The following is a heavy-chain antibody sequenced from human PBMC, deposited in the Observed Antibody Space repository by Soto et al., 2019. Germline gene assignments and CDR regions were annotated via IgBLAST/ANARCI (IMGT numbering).Heavy chain of an antibody. J-gene: IGHJ6*02. CDR1: GYTFTNYY. Sequence: ASVKVSCKASGYTFTNYYMHWVRQAPGQGLEWMGIINPSGGSTSCAQKFQGRVTMTRDTSTNTVYMELSSLRSEDTAVYYCARGNYYGSGSYWGNYGMDVWGQ. CDR3: ARGNYYGSGSYWGNYGMDV. CDR2: INPSGGST. D-gene: IGHD3-10*01. V-gene: IGHV1-46*03.